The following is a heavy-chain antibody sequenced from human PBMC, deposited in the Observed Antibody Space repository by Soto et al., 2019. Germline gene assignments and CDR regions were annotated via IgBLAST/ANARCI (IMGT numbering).Heavy chain of an antibody. D-gene: IGHD6-19*01. Sequence: ASVKVSCKASGYTFTSYAMHWVRQAPGQRLEWMGWINAGNGNTKYSQKFQGRVTITRDTSASTAYMELISVTAADTAVYYCAKDARSGWNFDYWGQGTLVTVS. CDR2: INAGNGNT. CDR3: AKDARSGWNFDY. J-gene: IGHJ4*02. CDR1: GYTFTSYA. V-gene: IGHV1-3*01.